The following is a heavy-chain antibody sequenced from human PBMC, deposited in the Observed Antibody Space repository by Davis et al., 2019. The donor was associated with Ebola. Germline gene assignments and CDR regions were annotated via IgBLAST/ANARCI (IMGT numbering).Heavy chain of an antibody. CDR3: ARHPRTSMKLAVNTKGGWFDP. Sequence: GESLKISCAASGFTFNTYAMNWVRQAPGKGLEWVSSITVSDGSAYYTDSVKGRFTISRDNSKNTLYLQLNSLRDEDTAVYYCARHPRTSMKLAVNTKGGWFDPWGQGTLVTVSS. D-gene: IGHD3-22*01. J-gene: IGHJ5*02. CDR1: GFTFNTYA. V-gene: IGHV3-23*01. CDR2: ITVSDGSA.